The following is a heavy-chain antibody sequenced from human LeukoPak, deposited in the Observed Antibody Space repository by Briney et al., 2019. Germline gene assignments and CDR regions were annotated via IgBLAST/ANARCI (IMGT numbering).Heavy chain of an antibody. J-gene: IGHJ5*02. CDR2: ISNSGTT. D-gene: IGHD4-17*01. Sequence: SETLSLTCTVSGGSINDYYWAWIRQAPGKGLEWIGYISNSGTTDYNPSLKSRVTMSVDTSNNEFSLRLTSVTAADTAMYYCARVVRGAVTSNCFDPWGQGTLVTVSS. CDR3: ARVVRGAVTSNCFDP. V-gene: IGHV4-59*01. CDR1: GGSINDYY.